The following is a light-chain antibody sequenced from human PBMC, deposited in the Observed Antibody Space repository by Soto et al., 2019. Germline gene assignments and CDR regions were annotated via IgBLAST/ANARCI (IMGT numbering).Light chain of an antibody. CDR1: TGTVTTGHY. V-gene: IGLV7-46*01. CDR3: LLTYSGARV. Sequence: QAVVTQEPSLTVSPGGTVTLTCGSSTGTVTTGHYPYWFQQKPAQVPRTLLYDTSNKQSWTPARFSGSLLGGKAALNLPGAQPEAEADYYCLLTYSGARVFGGGTKLTVL. J-gene: IGLJ3*02. CDR2: DTS.